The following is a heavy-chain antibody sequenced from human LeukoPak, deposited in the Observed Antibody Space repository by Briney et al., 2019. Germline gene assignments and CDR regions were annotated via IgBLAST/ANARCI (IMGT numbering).Heavy chain of an antibody. V-gene: IGHV4-34*01. D-gene: IGHD3-3*01. Sequence: PSETLSLTCAVYGGSFSGYYWSWIRQPPGKGLEWIGEINHSGSTNYSPSLKSRVTISVDTSKNQFSLKLSSVTAADTAVYYCARGLSTYYDFWSGYSRNWFDPWGQGTLVTVSS. J-gene: IGHJ5*02. CDR2: INHSGST. CDR3: ARGLSTYYDFWSGYSRNWFDP. CDR1: GGSFSGYY.